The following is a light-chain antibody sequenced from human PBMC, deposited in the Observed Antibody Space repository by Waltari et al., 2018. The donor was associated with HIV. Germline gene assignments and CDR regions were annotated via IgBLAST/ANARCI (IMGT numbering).Light chain of an antibody. V-gene: IGLV2-14*03. CDR3: SSYTGRSTHVV. CDR2: EVS. Sequence: QSALTQPASVSGSPGQSIPISCTGTSGDVGGYTYVSWYQQHPGKVPQLIIYEVSIRPSGVSDRFSGFKSGNTASLTISGLQAEDEADYHCSSYTGRSTHVVFGGGTKLTVL. J-gene: IGLJ2*01. CDR1: SGDVGGYTY.